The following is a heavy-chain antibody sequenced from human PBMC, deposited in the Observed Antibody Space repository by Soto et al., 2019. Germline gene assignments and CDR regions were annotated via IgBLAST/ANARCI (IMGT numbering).Heavy chain of an antibody. Sequence: QVQLQQWGAGLLKPSETLSLTCAVYGGSFSGYYWSWIRQPPGKGLEWIGEINHSGCTNYNPSLKSRVTISVDTSRNQFSLQLSSVTAADTAVYYCARGHYSTGGSSPRDEYFQHWGQGTLVTVSS. V-gene: IGHV4-34*01. CDR2: INHSGCT. J-gene: IGHJ1*01. D-gene: IGHD6-6*01. CDR3: ARGHYSTGGSSPRDEYFQH. CDR1: GGSFSGYY.